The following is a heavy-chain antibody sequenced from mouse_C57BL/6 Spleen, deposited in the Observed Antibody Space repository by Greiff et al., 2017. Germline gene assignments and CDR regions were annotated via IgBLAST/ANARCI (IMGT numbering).Heavy chain of an antibody. J-gene: IGHJ4*01. Sequence: VQLKQSGPELVKPGASVTMSCKASGYTFTDYNLHWVKQSHGKSLEWIGYINPNNGGTSYNQKFTVKATLTVNTSSSTAYMELRSLTSADSAVYYCARAVWLRPPMDYWGQGTSVTVSS. CDR1: GYTFTDYN. V-gene: IGHV1-22*01. CDR2: INPNNGGT. CDR3: ARAVWLRPPMDY. D-gene: IGHD2-2*01.